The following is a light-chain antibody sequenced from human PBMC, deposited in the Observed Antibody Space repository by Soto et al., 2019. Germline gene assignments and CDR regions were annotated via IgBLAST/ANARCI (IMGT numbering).Light chain of an antibody. Sequence: DIQMTQSPSTLSASVGDTVTITCRASQSISAWLAWYQQKPGKAPKLLIYKASSLESGVPSRFSGSGSGTEFTLTISSLQPDVFATYYCQQYNNYGSWTFGQGTKVEIK. J-gene: IGKJ1*01. V-gene: IGKV1-5*03. CDR3: QQYNNYGSWT. CDR2: KAS. CDR1: QSISAW.